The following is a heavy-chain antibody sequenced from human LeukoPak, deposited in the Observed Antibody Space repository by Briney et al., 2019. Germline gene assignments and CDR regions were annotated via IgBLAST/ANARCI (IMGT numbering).Heavy chain of an antibody. Sequence: PGGSLRLSCAASGFTFSSYWMHWVRQAPGKGLVWVSRIKSDGSTTSYADSVKGRFTISRDNAKNTLYLQMNSLRAEDTAVYYCARRSPNYYFDYWGQGTPVTVSS. CDR1: GFTFSSYW. V-gene: IGHV3-74*01. CDR3: ARRSPNYYFDY. J-gene: IGHJ4*02. CDR2: IKSDGSTT.